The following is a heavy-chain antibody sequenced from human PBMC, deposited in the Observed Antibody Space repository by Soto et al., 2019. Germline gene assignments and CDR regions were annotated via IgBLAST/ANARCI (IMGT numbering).Heavy chain of an antibody. CDR3: ARQFDYDTSGYYYAY. CDR2: IMPVFGRP. V-gene: IGHV1-69*13. D-gene: IGHD3-22*01. CDR1: GGTFSKNT. Sequence: ASVKVSCKASGGTFSKNTISWVRQAPGQGLEWMGGIMPVFGRPNYAQKFQGRVTITADEYTRTAYMELSRLKSDDTAVYYCARQFDYDTSGYYYAYWGQGTQVTSPQ. J-gene: IGHJ4*02.